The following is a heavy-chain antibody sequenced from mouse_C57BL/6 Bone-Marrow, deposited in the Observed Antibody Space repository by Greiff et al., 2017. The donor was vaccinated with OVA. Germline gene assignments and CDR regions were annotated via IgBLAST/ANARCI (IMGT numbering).Heavy chain of an antibody. J-gene: IGHJ1*03. V-gene: IGHV1-7*01. Sequence: QVQLKQSGAELAQPGASVKLSCKASGYTFTSYWMHWVHQRPGQGLEWIGYINPRSGYTKSNQKFKDKATLTADKSSSTAYMQLNSLTYMDSAVQYCAIWARIYYGIYWYFDVWGTGTTVTVSS. CDR3: AIWARIYYGIYWYFDV. D-gene: IGHD2-1*01. CDR1: GYTFTSYW. CDR2: INPRSGYT.